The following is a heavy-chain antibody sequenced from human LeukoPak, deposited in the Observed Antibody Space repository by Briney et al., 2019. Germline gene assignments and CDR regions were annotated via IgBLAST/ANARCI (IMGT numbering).Heavy chain of an antibody. D-gene: IGHD3-22*01. V-gene: IGHV7-4-1*02. CDR1: GYTFTSYA. Sequence: ASVKVSCKASGYTFTSYAMNWVRQAPGQGLEWMGWINTNTGNPTYAQGFTGRFVFSLDTSVSTAYLQISSLKAEDTAVYYCARMDSSGYYYLATFDYWGQGTLVTVSS. CDR2: INTNTGNP. CDR3: ARMDSSGYYYLATFDY. J-gene: IGHJ4*02.